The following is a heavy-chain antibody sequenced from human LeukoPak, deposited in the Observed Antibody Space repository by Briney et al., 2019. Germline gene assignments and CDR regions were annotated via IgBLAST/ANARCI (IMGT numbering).Heavy chain of an antibody. CDR1: GYSFTSYW. CDR3: ASSGYCSGGSCYSDAFDI. V-gene: IGHV5-51*03. CDR2: IYPGDSDT. Sequence: GESLKISCKGSGYSFTSYWIGWVRQMPGKGLEWMGIIYPGDSDTRYSPSFQGQVTISADKSISTAYLQWSSLKASDTAMYYCASSGYCSGGSCYSDAFDIWGQGTMVTDSS. J-gene: IGHJ3*02. D-gene: IGHD2-15*01.